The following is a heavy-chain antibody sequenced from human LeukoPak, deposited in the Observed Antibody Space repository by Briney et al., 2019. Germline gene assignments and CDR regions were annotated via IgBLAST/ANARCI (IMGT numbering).Heavy chain of an antibody. CDR1: GFTFSSYA. Sequence: PGGSLRLSCAASGFTFSSYAMSWVRQAPGKGLEWVSAISGSGGSTDYADSVKGRFTISRDNAKNSLYLQMNSLRAEDTAVYYCASDILTGSARFDPWGQGTLVTVSS. CDR3: ASDILTGSARFDP. V-gene: IGHV3-23*01. J-gene: IGHJ5*02. D-gene: IGHD3-9*01. CDR2: ISGSGGST.